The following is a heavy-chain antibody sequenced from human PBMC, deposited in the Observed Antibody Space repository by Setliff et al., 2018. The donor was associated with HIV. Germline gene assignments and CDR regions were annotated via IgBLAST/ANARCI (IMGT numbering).Heavy chain of an antibody. Sequence: ASVKVSCKASNYTLINYGVSWVRQAPGQGLEWMGWSGSYSGYTIYAQKFQDRLTMTTDTSTTTASMELRSLRSDDTAVYFCTRSSSDWIQVRFDPWGQGTLVTVSS. CDR3: TRSSSDWIQVRFDP. V-gene: IGHV1-18*01. CDR2: SGSYSGYT. CDR1: NYTLINYG. D-gene: IGHD6-19*01. J-gene: IGHJ5*02.